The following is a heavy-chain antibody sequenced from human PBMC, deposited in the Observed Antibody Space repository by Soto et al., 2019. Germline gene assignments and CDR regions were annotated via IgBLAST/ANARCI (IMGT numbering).Heavy chain of an antibody. CDR1: GGSISSGGYY. CDR3: ARAPRAAAGTNYYYYYMDV. CDR2: IYYSGST. J-gene: IGHJ6*03. V-gene: IGHV4-31*03. Sequence: SETLSLTCTVSGGSISSGGYYWSWIRQHPGKGLEWIGYIYYSGSTYYNPSLKSRVTISVDTSKNQFSLKLSSVTAADTAVYYCARAPRAAAGTNYYYYYMDVWGKGTTVTVSS. D-gene: IGHD6-13*01.